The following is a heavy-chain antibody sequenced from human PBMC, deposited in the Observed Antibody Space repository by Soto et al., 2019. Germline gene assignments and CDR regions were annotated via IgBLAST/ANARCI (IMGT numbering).Heavy chain of an antibody. D-gene: IGHD5-18*01. J-gene: IGHJ4*02. Sequence: GGSLRLSCAASGFTLSDYYMAWIRQAPGKGLEWVSYISNSGDIIYYADSVKGRFTISRDSAKKSLFLQMSSLRAEDTAVYYCARRSVDTAMSFDYWGQGTLVTVSS. CDR1: GFTLSDYY. CDR2: ISNSGDII. V-gene: IGHV3-11*01. CDR3: ARRSVDTAMSFDY.